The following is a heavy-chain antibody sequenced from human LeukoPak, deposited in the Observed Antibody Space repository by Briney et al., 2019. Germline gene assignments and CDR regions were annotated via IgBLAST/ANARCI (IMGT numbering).Heavy chain of an antibody. Sequence: GGSLRLSCAASGFTFSSYEMNWVRQAPGKGLEWVSYISSSGSTIYYADSVKGRFTISRDSAKNSLYLQMNSLRAEDTAVYYCARARGLKVFGVVTPLSYGMDVWGQGTTVTVSS. V-gene: IGHV3-48*03. D-gene: IGHD3-3*01. CDR2: ISSSGSTI. CDR1: GFTFSSYE. J-gene: IGHJ6*02. CDR3: ARARGLKVFGVVTPLSYGMDV.